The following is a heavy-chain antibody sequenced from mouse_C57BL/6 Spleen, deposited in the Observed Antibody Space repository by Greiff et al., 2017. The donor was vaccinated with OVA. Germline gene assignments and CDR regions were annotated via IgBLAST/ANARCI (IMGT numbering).Heavy chain of an antibody. CDR1: GYTFTSYG. CDR3: ARFGDDYHAMDY. CDR2: IYPRSGNT. Sequence: VQLQESGAELARPGASVKLSCKASGYTFTSYGISWVKQRTGQGLEWIGEIYPRSGNTYYNEKFKGKATLTADKSSSTAYMERRSLTSEDSAVYFCARFGDDYHAMDYWGQGTSVTVSS. D-gene: IGHD3-1*01. J-gene: IGHJ4*01. V-gene: IGHV1-81*01.